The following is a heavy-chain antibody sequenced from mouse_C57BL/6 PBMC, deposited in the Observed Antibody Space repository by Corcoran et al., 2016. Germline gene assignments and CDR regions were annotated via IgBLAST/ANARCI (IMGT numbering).Heavy chain of an antibody. V-gene: IGHV9-3*01. CDR2: INTYSGVP. CDR1: GYTLTTHG. J-gene: IGHJ2*01. D-gene: IGHD3-3*01. Sequence: QIQLVQYGPELKKPGETVKISCKASGYTLTTHGMSWVKQAPGKGLKWMGWINTYSGVPTYADDSKGRFAFSLETSASTAYLQINNLKNEDTATYFCAIGTDYWGQGTTLTVSS. CDR3: AIGTDY.